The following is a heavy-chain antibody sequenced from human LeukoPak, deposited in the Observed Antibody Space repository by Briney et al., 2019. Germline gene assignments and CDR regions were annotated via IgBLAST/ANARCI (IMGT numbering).Heavy chain of an antibody. Sequence: GGSLRLSCAASGFTFSSYGMHWVRQAPGKGLEWVAVISYDGSNKYYADSVKGRFTISRDNSKNTLYLQMNSLRTEDTAVYYCAKDRDWYYFDYWGQGTLVTVSS. J-gene: IGHJ4*02. CDR2: ISYDGSNK. CDR1: GFTFSSYG. V-gene: IGHV3-30*18. D-gene: IGHD5-24*01. CDR3: AKDRDWYYFDY.